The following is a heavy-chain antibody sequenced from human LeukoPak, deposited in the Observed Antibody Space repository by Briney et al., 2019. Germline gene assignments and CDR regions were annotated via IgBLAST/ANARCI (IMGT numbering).Heavy chain of an antibody. V-gene: IGHV3-48*04. D-gene: IGHD3-10*02. J-gene: IGHJ6*04. Sequence: GGSLRLSCAASGFTFSSYSMNWVRQAPGRGLEWVSYISSSGSTIYYADSVKGRFTISRDNAKNSLYLQMNSLRAEDTAVYYCAELGITMIGGVWGKGTTVTISS. CDR3: AELGITMIGGV. CDR1: GFTFSSYS. CDR2: ISSSGSTI.